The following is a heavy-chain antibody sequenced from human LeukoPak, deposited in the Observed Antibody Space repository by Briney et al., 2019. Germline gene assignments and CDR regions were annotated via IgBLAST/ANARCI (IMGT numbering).Heavy chain of an antibody. V-gene: IGHV4-30-4*01. CDR1: GGSISTGGYY. D-gene: IGHD3-10*01. CDR2: ISYSGGT. CDR3: ASTSKYIGSGRDDSFDI. Sequence: SETLSLTCTVSGGSISTGGYYWSWIRQPPGKGLEWIGYISYSGGTYYNPSLKSRVTISVDMSKSQFSLKMSSVTAADTAVYYCASTSKYIGSGRDDSFDIWGQGTMVTVSS. J-gene: IGHJ3*02.